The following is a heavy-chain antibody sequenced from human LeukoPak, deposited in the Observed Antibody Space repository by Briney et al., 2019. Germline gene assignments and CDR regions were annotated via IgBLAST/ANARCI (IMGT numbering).Heavy chain of an antibody. J-gene: IGHJ4*02. Sequence: GGSLRLSCAASGFTFSSYAMHWVRQAPGKGMEWVAVISYDGSNKYYADSVKGRFTISRDNSKNTLYLQMNSLRAEDTAVYYCARGDSTALGINYWGQGTLVTVSS. CDR3: ARGDSTALGINY. D-gene: IGHD3-16*01. CDR1: GFTFSSYA. CDR2: ISYDGSNK. V-gene: IGHV3-30*04.